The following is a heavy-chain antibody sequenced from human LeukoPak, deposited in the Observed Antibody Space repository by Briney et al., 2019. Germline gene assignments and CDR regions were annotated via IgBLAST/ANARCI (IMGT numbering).Heavy chain of an antibody. Sequence: SGRSLRLSCAASGFTFRSYDTHWVRQAPGKGLEWVAVISYDGSNKYYADSVKGRLTISRDNSKNTLYLQMNSLRAEDTAVYYCARAGIAARPSDYWGQGTLVTVSS. J-gene: IGHJ4*02. CDR3: ARAGIAARPSDY. D-gene: IGHD6-6*01. V-gene: IGHV3-30*03. CDR2: ISYDGSNK. CDR1: GFTFRSYD.